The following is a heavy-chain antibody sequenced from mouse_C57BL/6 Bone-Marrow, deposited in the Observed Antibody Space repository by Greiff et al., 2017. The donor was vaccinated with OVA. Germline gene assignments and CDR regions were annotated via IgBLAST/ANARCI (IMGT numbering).Heavy chain of an antibody. J-gene: IGHJ2*01. V-gene: IGHV5-9-1*02. D-gene: IGHD1-1*01. CDR1: GFTFSSYA. Sequence: EVMLVESGEGLVKPGGSLKLSCAASGFTFSSYAMSWVRQTPEKRLEWVAYISSGGDYIYYADTVKGRFTISRDNARNTLYLQMSSLKSEDTAMYYCTRGGYYGSSPFDYWGQGTTLTVSS. CDR2: ISSGGDYI. CDR3: TRGGYYGSSPFDY.